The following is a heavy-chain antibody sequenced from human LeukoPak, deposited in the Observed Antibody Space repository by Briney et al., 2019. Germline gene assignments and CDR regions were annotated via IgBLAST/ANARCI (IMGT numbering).Heavy chain of an antibody. D-gene: IGHD2-15*01. Sequence: WGSLRLSCAASGFTFSSYGMHWVRQAPGKGLEWVAVVWYDGTNTYYADSVKGRFTISRDNSKNTLYLQLNSLRAEDTAVYYCARDFCSGGSCYTDAFDIWGQGTMVTVSS. CDR2: VWYDGTNT. J-gene: IGHJ3*02. CDR1: GFTFSSYG. V-gene: IGHV3-33*01. CDR3: ARDFCSGGSCYTDAFDI.